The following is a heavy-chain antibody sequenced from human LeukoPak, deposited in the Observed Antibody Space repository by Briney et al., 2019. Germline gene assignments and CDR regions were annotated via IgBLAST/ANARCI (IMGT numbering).Heavy chain of an antibody. V-gene: IGHV1-8*01. CDR1: GYTFTSYD. CDR2: MNPNSGNT. J-gene: IGHJ5*02. D-gene: IGHD3-10*01. Sequence: ASVKVSCKASGYTFTSYDINWVRQATGKGLEWMGWMNPNSGNTGYAQKFQGRVTMTRNTSISTAYMELSSLRSEDTAVYYCARKGDYYGSGSYYNFVNWFDPWGQGTLVTVSS. CDR3: ARKGDYYGSGSYYNFVNWFDP.